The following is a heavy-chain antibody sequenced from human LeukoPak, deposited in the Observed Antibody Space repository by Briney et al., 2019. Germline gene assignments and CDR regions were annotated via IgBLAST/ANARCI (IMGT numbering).Heavy chain of an antibody. CDR3: ARRPPGYRTMIDY. J-gene: IGHJ4*02. V-gene: IGHV4-34*01. Sequence: SETLSLTCAVYGGSFSGYYWSWIRQPPGKGLEWIGEINHSGGTNYNPSLKSRVTISVDTSKNQFSLKLSSVTAADTAVYYCARRPPGYRTMIDYWGQGTLVTVSS. D-gene: IGHD3-22*01. CDR1: GGSFSGYY. CDR2: INHSGGT.